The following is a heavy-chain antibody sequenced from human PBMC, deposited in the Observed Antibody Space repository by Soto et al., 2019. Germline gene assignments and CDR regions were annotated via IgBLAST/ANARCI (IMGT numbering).Heavy chain of an antibody. D-gene: IGHD3-9*01. V-gene: IGHV3-64*01. CDR2: ISSNGGST. Sequence: GGSLRLSCAASGFTFSSYAMHWVRQAPGKGLEYVSAISSNGGSTYYANSVKGRFTISRDNSKNTLYLQMGSLRAEDMAVYYCARNSYYDILTGYDFDYWGQGTLVTVSS. J-gene: IGHJ4*02. CDR1: GFTFSSYA. CDR3: ARNSYYDILTGYDFDY.